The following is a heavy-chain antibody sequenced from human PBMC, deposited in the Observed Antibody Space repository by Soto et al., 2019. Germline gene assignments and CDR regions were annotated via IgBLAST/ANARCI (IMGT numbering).Heavy chain of an antibody. V-gene: IGHV3-48*02. D-gene: IGHD3-10*01. CDR3: AGAKDIGRYSPFDS. J-gene: IGHJ4*02. CDR1: RFTFSLYS. CDR2: ISTRSNSI. Sequence: LRLSCTASRFTFSLYSINWVRQAPGKGLEWVSYISTRSNSIYYGDSVKGRFTISRDNVKNSLFLQMNSLRDEATAVYFCAGAKDIGRYSPFDSWGQGTLVTVSS.